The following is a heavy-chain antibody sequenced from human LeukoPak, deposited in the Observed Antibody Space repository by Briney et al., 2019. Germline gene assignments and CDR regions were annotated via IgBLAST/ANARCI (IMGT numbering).Heavy chain of an antibody. J-gene: IGHJ4*02. CDR1: GFTFSDYY. Sequence: LRLSCAASGFTFSDYYMSWIRQAPGKGLEWIGYIYYSGSTYYNPSLKSRVTISVDTSKNQFSLKLSSVTAADTAVYYCARGPGALWFGELSLGYWGQGTLVTVSS. V-gene: IGHV4-31*02. D-gene: IGHD3-10*01. CDR3: ARGPGALWFGELSLGY. CDR2: IYYSGST.